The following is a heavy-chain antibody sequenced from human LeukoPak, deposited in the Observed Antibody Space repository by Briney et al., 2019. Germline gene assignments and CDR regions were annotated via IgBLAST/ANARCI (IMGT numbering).Heavy chain of an antibody. D-gene: IGHD3-10*01. CDR3: ATSSRVEFGAFNI. CDR1: GGSYF. CDR2: VYNGGGT. V-gene: IGHV4-39*01. J-gene: IGHJ3*02. Sequence: SETLSLTCPVSGGSYFWGWIRQAPGRGLEWIGTVYNGGGTYYNPSFQSRVSISVDSSKNQFSLRLTSVTAADTAVYYCATSSRVEFGAFNIWGQGTMVTVPS.